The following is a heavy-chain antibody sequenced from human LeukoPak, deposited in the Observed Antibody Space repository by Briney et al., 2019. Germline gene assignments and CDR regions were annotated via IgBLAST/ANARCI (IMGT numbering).Heavy chain of an antibody. Sequence: GASVKVSCKASGYTFTSYAMHWVRQAPGQRLEWMGWINAGIGNTKYSQEFQGRVTITRDTSASTAYMDLSSLRSEDMAVYYCARGSGYDPPREDYYYYYMDVWGKGTTVTVSS. CDR3: ARGSGYDPPREDYYYYYMDV. V-gene: IGHV1-3*03. CDR2: INAGIGNT. CDR1: GYTFTSYA. J-gene: IGHJ6*03. D-gene: IGHD5-12*01.